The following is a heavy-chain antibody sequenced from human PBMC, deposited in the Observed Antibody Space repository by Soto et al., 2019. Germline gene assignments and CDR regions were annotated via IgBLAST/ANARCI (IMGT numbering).Heavy chain of an antibody. D-gene: IGHD5-18*01. V-gene: IGHV3-30*11. Sequence: QVQLVESGGGVVQPGRSLRLSCAASGFSFSVYSMNWVRQAPGKGLEWVAVISHDGGKRYYADSVKGRFTISRDNSKNTLFLQMDSLETEDRAVYYCARIGYGYSFGQGFDYWGQGTPVTASS. CDR3: ARIGYGYSFGQGFDY. J-gene: IGHJ4*02. CDR1: GFSFSVYS. CDR2: ISHDGGKR.